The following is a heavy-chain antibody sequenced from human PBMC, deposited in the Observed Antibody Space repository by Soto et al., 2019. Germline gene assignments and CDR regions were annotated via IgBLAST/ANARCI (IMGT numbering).Heavy chain of an antibody. Sequence: QVQLVQSGAEVKMAGASVKVSCTASGYSFTSYDINWVRQATGQGLEWMGWMNPNTGNTGYAQKFQGRVNMTRNTSIITAYMELSSLRSEYTAVYYCARVADYGDYVCRYWGQGTLVTVSS. J-gene: IGHJ4*02. CDR1: GYSFTSYD. CDR2: MNPNTGNT. CDR3: ARVADYGDYVCRY. V-gene: IGHV1-8*01. D-gene: IGHD4-17*01.